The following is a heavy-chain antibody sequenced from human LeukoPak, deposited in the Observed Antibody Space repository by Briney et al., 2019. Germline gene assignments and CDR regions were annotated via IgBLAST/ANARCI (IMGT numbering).Heavy chain of an antibody. Sequence: KPSETLSLTCTVSGGSISSYYWSWIRQPPGKGLEWIGYIYYSGSTNYNPSLKSRVTISVDTSKNQFSLKLSSVTAADTAVYYCASSGYYWYYFDYWGQGTLVTVSP. CDR3: ASSGYYWYYFDY. CDR2: IYYSGST. CDR1: GGSISSYY. D-gene: IGHD3-22*01. V-gene: IGHV4-59*08. J-gene: IGHJ4*02.